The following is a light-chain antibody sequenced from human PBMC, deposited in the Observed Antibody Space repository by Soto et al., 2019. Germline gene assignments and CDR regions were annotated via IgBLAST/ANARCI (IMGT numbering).Light chain of an antibody. V-gene: IGKV1-5*01. CDR2: DAS. CDR1: QTISKW. J-gene: IGKJ5*01. Sequence: DIQMTQSASTLSVAFGDRVTITWRASQTISKWLAWYQQKTGQAPKLLIYDASTLESGVPSRFSGSGYGTDFSLTISSLQTVDFATYYCQQYNNWPLTFGQGTRLEIK. CDR3: QQYNNWPLT.